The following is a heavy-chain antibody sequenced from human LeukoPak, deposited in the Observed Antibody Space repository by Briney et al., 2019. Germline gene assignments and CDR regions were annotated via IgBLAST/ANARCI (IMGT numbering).Heavy chain of an antibody. J-gene: IGHJ5*02. CDR3: ARDFYGGNSPSWWFDP. V-gene: IGHV1-46*01. CDR1: GYSFTTFH. D-gene: IGHD4-23*01. CDR2: INPSGGST. Sequence: ASVKVSCKAAGYSFTTFHINWVRQAPGQGLEWMGIINPSGGSTSYAQKFQGRVTMTRDMSTSTVYMELSSLRSEDTAVYYCARDFYGGNSPSWWFDPWGQGTLVTVSS.